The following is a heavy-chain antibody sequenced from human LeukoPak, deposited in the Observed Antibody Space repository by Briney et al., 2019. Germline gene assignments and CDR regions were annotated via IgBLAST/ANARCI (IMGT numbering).Heavy chain of an antibody. Sequence: SQTLSLTCALSGDSVSSNSAAWNWIRQSPSRGLEWLGGTYYRSKWYNDYAVSVKSRITINPDTSKNQFSLQLNSVTPEDTAVYYCARDKRGYYYGSGLNWFDPWGQGTLVTVSS. CDR3: ARDKRGYYYGSGLNWFDP. J-gene: IGHJ5*02. CDR2: TYYRSKWYN. V-gene: IGHV6-1*01. CDR1: GDSVSSNSAA. D-gene: IGHD3-10*01.